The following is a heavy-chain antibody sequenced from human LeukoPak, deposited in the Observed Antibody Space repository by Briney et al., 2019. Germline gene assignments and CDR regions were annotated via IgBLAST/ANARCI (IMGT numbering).Heavy chain of an antibody. CDR1: GGSFSGYY. CDR3: AGFTVGTMCNY. CDR2: ISNSGNT. Sequence: SETLSLTCAVYGGSFSGYYWGWIRQPPGKGLEWIGSISNSGNTDYNPSLKNRVTISADTSKSQFSLKLSSVTAADTAVYYCAGFTVGTMCNYWGQGTLVTVSS. V-gene: IGHV4-34*01. J-gene: IGHJ4*02. D-gene: IGHD1-1*01.